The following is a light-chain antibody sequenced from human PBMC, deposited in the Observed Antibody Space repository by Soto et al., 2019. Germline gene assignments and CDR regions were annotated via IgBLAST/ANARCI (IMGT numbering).Light chain of an antibody. J-gene: IGKJ2*01. Sequence: DIQLTQSPSTLSASVGDRFTITCRASQSISRWLAWYQQKPGAAPKLLIHAASTLESGVPSRFSGSRSGTEFTLTVSSLQPDDFATYYCQQYNDSFPYTFGQGTKVDIK. CDR2: AAS. V-gene: IGKV1-5*03. CDR1: QSISRW. CDR3: QQYNDSFPYT.